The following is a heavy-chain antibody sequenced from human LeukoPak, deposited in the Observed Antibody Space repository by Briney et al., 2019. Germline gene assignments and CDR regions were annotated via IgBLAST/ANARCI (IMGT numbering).Heavy chain of an antibody. CDR3: TGDERRGTYGHWFDP. CDR1: GGSISSYY. V-gene: IGHV4-59*01. Sequence: PSETLSLTCTVSGGSISSYYWSWVRQAPGKGREGVGYVYYSGTTNYSPSLKSRVSISVDTSKNQFSLKLTSVTAADTAVYYCTGDERRGTYGHWFDPWGQGTLVTVSS. D-gene: IGHD3-16*01. CDR2: VYYSGTT. J-gene: IGHJ5*02.